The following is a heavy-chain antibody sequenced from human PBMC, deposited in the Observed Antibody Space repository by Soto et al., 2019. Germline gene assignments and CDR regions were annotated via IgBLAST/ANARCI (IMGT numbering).Heavy chain of an antibody. Sequence: EVQLLESGGGLIRPGGSLRLSCAASGFTFSDYAMTWVRQAPGKGLEWVSVITGSGGKTFYADYVKGRFSISRDNSKNTVYLEINSLRAEDTAVYYCAKGILSDYYGSGTYDYWGQGTLVTVSS. D-gene: IGHD3-10*01. J-gene: IGHJ4*02. CDR1: GFTFSDYA. CDR2: ITGSGGKT. V-gene: IGHV3-23*01. CDR3: AKGILSDYYGSGTYDY.